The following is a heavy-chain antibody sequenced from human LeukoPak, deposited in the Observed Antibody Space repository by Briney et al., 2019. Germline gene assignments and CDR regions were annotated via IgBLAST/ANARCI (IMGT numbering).Heavy chain of an antibody. CDR3: ARDPTDAVAGNY. CDR1: GFTFSSYW. J-gene: IGHJ4*02. CDR2: IKQDGSEK. Sequence: GGSLRLSCAASGFTFSSYWMSWVRQAPGKGLEWVANIKQDGSEKYYVDSVKGRFTISRDNSKNTLYLQMNSLRAEDTAVYYCARDPTDAVAGNYWGQGTLVTVSS. D-gene: IGHD6-19*01. V-gene: IGHV3-7*03.